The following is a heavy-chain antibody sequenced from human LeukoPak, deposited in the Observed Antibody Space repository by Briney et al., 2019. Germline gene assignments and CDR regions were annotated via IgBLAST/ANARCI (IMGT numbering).Heavy chain of an antibody. CDR2: INHSGST. V-gene: IGHV4-34*01. J-gene: IGHJ5*02. CDR1: GGSFSGYY. D-gene: IGHD3-10*01. CDR3: ARAPYYYGSGSYLLFDP. Sequence: SETLSLTCAVYGGSFSGYYWSWIRQPPGKGLEWIGEINHSGSTNYNPSLKSRVTISVDTSKNQFSLKLSSVTAADTAVYYCARAPYYYGSGSYLLFDPWGRGTLVTVSS.